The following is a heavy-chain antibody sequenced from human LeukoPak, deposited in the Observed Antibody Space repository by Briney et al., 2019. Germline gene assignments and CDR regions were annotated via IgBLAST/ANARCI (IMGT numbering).Heavy chain of an antibody. CDR2: IYYSGST. Sequence: SQTLSLTCTVSGGSISSGDYYWSWIRQPPGKGLEWIGYIYYSGSTSYYPSLKSRVTISVDTSKNQFSLKLSSVTAADTAVYYCARARPYDSSFDYWGLGTLVTVSS. D-gene: IGHD3-22*01. CDR1: GGSISSGDYY. J-gene: IGHJ4*02. V-gene: IGHV4-30-4*08. CDR3: ARARPYDSSFDY.